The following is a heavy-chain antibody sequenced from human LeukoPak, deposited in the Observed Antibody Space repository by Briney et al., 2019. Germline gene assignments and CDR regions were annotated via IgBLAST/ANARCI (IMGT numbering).Heavy chain of an antibody. CDR3: ARVKQQLDNYYFDY. J-gene: IGHJ4*02. CDR1: GDSISYFY. CDR2: ISSSGST. V-gene: IGHV4-4*07. D-gene: IGHD6-13*01. Sequence: PSETLSLTCSVSGDSISYFYWSWIRQAAGKGLEWIGRISSSGSTDYNASLKSRVTMSVDTSKNQFSLKLSSVTAADTAVYYCARVKQQLDNYYFDYWGQGTLVTVSS.